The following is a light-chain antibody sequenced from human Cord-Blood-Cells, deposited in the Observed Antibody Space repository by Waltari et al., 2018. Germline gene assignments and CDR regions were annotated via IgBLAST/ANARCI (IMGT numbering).Light chain of an antibody. CDR3: QQSYSTPYT. V-gene: IGKV1-39*01. CDR1: QSISSY. Sequence: DIQMTQSPSSLSASVGDRVTITCRASQSISSYLNWYQQKPGKAPKLLIYAASSLQSGVPSRFSGSGSATDFTHTISSLQPEDFATYYCQQSYSTPYTFGQGTKLGIK. J-gene: IGKJ2*01. CDR2: AAS.